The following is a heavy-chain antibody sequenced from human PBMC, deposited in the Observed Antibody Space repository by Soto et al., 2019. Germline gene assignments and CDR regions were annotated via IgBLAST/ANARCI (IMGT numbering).Heavy chain of an antibody. D-gene: IGHD5-18*01. Sequence: GESLKISCKGSGYSFTSYWISWVRQMPGKGLEWMGRIDPSDSYTNYSPSFQGHVTISADKSISTAYLQWSSLKASNTAMYYCARQKHNVDTVDFDYWGQGTLVTVSS. CDR2: IDPSDSYT. CDR1: GYSFTSYW. J-gene: IGHJ4*02. V-gene: IGHV5-10-1*01. CDR3: ARQKHNVDTVDFDY.